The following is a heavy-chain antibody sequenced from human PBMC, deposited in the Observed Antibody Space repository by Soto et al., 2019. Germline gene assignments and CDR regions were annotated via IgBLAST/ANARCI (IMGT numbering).Heavy chain of an antibody. Sequence: GRSLRLCSAASGKTFSSYWMHWVRQAPGKGLVWVSRINSDGSSTSYADSVKGRFTISRDNARNTLYLQMNSLRAEDTAVYYCARDFIATSNCYYCDVMYFWSQRTSDIGS. V-gene: IGHV3-74*01. CDR1: GKTFSSYW. CDR2: INSDGSST. J-gene: IGHJ6*02. D-gene: IGHD3-22*01. CDR3: ARDFIATSNCYYCDVMYF.